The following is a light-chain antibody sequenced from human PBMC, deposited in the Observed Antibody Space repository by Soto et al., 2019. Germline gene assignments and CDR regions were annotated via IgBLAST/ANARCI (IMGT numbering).Light chain of an antibody. CDR1: SSDIGAYNY. CDR2: DVS. Sequence: QSVLTQPPSASGSPGQSVAISCTGTSSDIGAYNYVSWYQQHPGKAPKLLIYDVSTRPSGVPDRFSGSKSGNTASLTVSGLLAEDEADYYCSLYGGGNNVVFGGGTKLTVL. J-gene: IGLJ2*01. V-gene: IGLV2-8*01. CDR3: SLYGGGNNVV.